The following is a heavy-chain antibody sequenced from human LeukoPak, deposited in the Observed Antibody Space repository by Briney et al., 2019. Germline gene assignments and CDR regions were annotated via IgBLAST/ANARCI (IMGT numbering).Heavy chain of an antibody. CDR1: GFTVSSNY. CDR2: IYSGGST. J-gene: IGHJ4*02. CDR3: AKAGGFCSGTSCPTDS. V-gene: IGHV3-53*01. Sequence: PGGSLRLSCAASGFTVSSNYMSWVRQAPGKGLEWVSVIYSGGSTYYADSVKGRFTISRDNSKNTLYLQMNSLRAEDTAVYYCAKAGGFCSGTSCPTDSWGQGTLVTVSS. D-gene: IGHD2-2*01.